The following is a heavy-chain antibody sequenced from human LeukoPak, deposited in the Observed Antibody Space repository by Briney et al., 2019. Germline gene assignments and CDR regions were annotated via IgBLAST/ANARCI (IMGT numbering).Heavy chain of an antibody. J-gene: IGHJ6*02. CDR3: AKAEYSSNYGMDV. V-gene: IGHV3-23*01. D-gene: IGHD6-6*01. Sequence: GGSLRLSCAASGFTFSSYAMGWVRQAPGKGLEWVSAISGSGGSTYYADSVKGRFTISRDNSKNTLYLQMNSLRAEDTAVYYCAKAEYSSNYGMDVWGQGTTVTVSS. CDR1: GFTFSSYA. CDR2: ISGSGGST.